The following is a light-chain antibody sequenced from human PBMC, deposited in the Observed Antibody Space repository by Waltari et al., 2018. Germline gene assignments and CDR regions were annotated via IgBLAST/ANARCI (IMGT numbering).Light chain of an antibody. CDR1: QSVGSS. J-gene: IGKJ2*01. V-gene: IGKV3-11*01. CDR2: HAS. Sequence: ETVLTQSPVTLSLSPGEGATLSCKASQSVGSSLAWYQQKPGQAPRLLIYHASHRAAGIPARFSGSWSGTDFTLTISSLEPEDFAVYYCQQRSNWNTFGQGTKLEIK. CDR3: QQRSNWNT.